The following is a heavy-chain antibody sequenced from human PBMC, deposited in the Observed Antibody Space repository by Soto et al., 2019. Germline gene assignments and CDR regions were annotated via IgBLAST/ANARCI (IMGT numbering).Heavy chain of an antibody. V-gene: IGHV4-61*01. CDR3: ARGLYFSFDY. J-gene: IGHJ4*02. D-gene: IGHD3-9*01. CDR2: IYYSGST. Sequence: SETLSLTCTVSGGSVSSGSYYWSWIRQPPGKGLEWIGYIYYSGSTNYNPPLKSRVTISVDTSKNQFSLKLSSVTAADTAVYYCARGLYFSFDYWGQGTLVTVSS. CDR1: GGSVSSGSYY.